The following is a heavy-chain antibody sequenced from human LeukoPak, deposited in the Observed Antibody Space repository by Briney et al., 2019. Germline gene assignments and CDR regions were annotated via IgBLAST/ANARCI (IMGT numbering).Heavy chain of an antibody. CDR1: GFTFSSYA. J-gene: IGHJ5*02. CDR3: AKERDIVVVVAATIAWFDP. V-gene: IGHV3-23*01. CDR2: ISGSGGST. Sequence: KTGGSLRLSCAASGFTFSSYAMSWVRQAPGKGLEWVSAISGSGGSTYYADSVKGRFTISRDNSKNTLYLQMNNLRAEDTAVYYCAKERDIVVVVAATIAWFDPLGQATLVTVSS. D-gene: IGHD2-15*01.